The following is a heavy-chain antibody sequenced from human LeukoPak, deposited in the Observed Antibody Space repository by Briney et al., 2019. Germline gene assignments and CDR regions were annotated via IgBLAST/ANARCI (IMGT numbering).Heavy chain of an antibody. D-gene: IGHD3-16*01. J-gene: IGHJ4*02. CDR3: STRPPSETYYGVLDY. CDR1: EFTFSNYG. CDR2: ITGSGDST. V-gene: IGHV3-23*01. Sequence: PGGCLRLSCATSEFTFSNYGMSWVRQAPGKGLEWVSSITGSGDSTQYAESVKGRFTISRDNSKNTLDLQMNSLRAEDTSVYYCSTRPPSETYYGVLDYWGQGTLVTVS.